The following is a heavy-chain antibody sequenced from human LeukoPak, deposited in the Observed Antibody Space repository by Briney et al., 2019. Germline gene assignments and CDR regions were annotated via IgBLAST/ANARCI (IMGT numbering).Heavy chain of an antibody. CDR2: INTNTGNP. CDR1: GYTFTSYA. V-gene: IGHV7-4-1*02. J-gene: IGHJ4*02. Sequence: ASVKVSCKASGYTFTSYAMNWVRQAPGQGLEWMGWINTNTGNPTYAQGFTGRFVFSLDASVSTAYLQISSLKAEDTAVYYCARKLTIAVAGNDFDYWGQGTLVTVSS. D-gene: IGHD6-19*01. CDR3: ARKLTIAVAGNDFDY.